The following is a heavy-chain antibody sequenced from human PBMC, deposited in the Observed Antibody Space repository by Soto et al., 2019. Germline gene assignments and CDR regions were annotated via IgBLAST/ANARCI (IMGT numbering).Heavy chain of an antibody. Sequence: PGESLKISCKGSGYSFTIYWISWVRQMPGKGLEWMGRIDPSDSYTNYSPSFQGHVTISADKSISTAYLQWSSLKASDTAMYYCARHGTIYYYYYGMDVWGQGTTVTVSS. CDR2: IDPSDSYT. CDR1: GYSFTIYW. V-gene: IGHV5-10-1*01. J-gene: IGHJ6*02. CDR3: ARHGTIYYYYYGMDV.